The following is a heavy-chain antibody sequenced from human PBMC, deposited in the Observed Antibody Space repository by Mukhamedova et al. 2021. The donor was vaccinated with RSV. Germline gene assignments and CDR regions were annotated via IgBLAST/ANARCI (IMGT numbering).Heavy chain of an antibody. CDR1: GFTFSDYD. CDR2: ISFDGSDT. Sequence: GFTFSDYDIHWVRQAPGKGLEWVAFISFDGSDTNYAASVKGRFIISRDNSNSTLFLQMNSLRADDTAVYFCEKPHPTISTYGWGQ. V-gene: IGHV3-30*18. D-gene: IGHD2/OR15-2a*01. J-gene: IGHJ1*01. CDR3: EKPHPTISTYG.